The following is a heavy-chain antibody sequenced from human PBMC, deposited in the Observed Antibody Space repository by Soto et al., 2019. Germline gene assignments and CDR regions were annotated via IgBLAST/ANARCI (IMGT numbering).Heavy chain of an antibody. CDR3: ARHSLSPYIWLDP. J-gene: IGHJ5*02. Sequence: SVKVSCKASGFTFTSSAVQWVRQARGQRLEWIGWIVVGSGNTNYAQKFQERVTITRDMSTSTAYMELNSLRPEDAAVYYCARHSLSPYIWLDPWGQGTLVTVSS. D-gene: IGHD1-1*01. V-gene: IGHV1-58*01. CDR2: IVVGSGNT. CDR1: GFTFTSSA.